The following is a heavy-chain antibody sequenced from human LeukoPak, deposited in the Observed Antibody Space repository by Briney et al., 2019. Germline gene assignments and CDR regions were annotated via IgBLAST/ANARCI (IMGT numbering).Heavy chain of an antibody. CDR3: AKPQREVATIRYYFDY. J-gene: IGHJ4*02. V-gene: IGHV3-23*01. CDR1: GFTFSSYA. CDR2: ISGSGGST. D-gene: IGHD5-12*01. Sequence: PGGSLRLSCAASGFTFSSYAMSWVRQAPGKGLEWVSAISGSGGSTYYADSVKGRFTISRDNSKNTLYLQMNSLRAEDTAVYYCAKPQREVATIRYYFDYWGQGTLVTVSS.